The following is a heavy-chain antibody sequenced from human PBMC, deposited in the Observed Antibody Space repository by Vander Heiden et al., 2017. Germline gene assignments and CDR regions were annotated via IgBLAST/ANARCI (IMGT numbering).Heavy chain of an antibody. J-gene: IGHJ6*02. CDR1: GFTVSSNY. CDR3: ARGLVRGYDYYYYGMDV. CDR2: IYSGGST. Sequence: EVQLVESGGGLIQPGGSLRLSCAASGFTVSSNYMGWVRQAPGKGLEWVSVIYSGGSTYYADSVKGRVTISRDNSKNTLYLQMNSLRAEDTAVYYCARGLVRGYDYYYYGMDVWGQGTTVTVSS. V-gene: IGHV3-53*01. D-gene: IGHD6-25*01.